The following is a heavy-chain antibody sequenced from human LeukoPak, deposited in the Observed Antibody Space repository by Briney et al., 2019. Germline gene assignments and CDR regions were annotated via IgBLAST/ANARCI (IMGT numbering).Heavy chain of an antibody. CDR3: SRESGAFSPFGY. CDR1: GGSISSYY. Sequence: SETLSLTCTVSGGSISSYYWSWIRQPAGKGLEWIGRINTSGSTTYNSSLKSRVTMSADTSKNHLSLTLTSVTAADTAVYYCSRESGAFSPFGYWGQGTLVTVSS. D-gene: IGHD1-26*01. CDR2: INTSGST. V-gene: IGHV4-4*07. J-gene: IGHJ4*02.